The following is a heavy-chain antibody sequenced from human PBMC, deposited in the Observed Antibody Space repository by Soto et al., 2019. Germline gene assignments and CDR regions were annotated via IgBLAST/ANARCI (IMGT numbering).Heavy chain of an antibody. CDR2: IYPGDSDT. J-gene: IGHJ5*02. Sequence: GASLKISCEGSGYSFTSYWFGWVRQMPGKGLEWMGIIYPGDSDTRYSPSFQGQVTISADKSISTAYLQWSSLKASDTAMYYCARRSSGTYRGFWFDPWGQGTLVTAPQ. D-gene: IGHD1-26*01. CDR3: ARRSSGTYRGFWFDP. CDR1: GYSFTSYW. V-gene: IGHV5-51*01.